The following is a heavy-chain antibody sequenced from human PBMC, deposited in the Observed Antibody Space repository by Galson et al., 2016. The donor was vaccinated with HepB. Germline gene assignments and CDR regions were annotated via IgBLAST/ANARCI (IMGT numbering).Heavy chain of an antibody. Sequence: SCKAPSYAFTSYIISWVRQAPGQGLEWMGWISAYNGATNYAQQFQGRVTMTTDTSTSTAYMEVRSLRSDDTALYYCATIRRRVPTDRFFEIWGQGTKVTVSS. CDR3: ATIRRRVPTDRFFEI. D-gene: IGHD5-12*01. V-gene: IGHV1-18*01. CDR2: ISAYNGAT. J-gene: IGHJ3*02. CDR1: SYAFTSYI.